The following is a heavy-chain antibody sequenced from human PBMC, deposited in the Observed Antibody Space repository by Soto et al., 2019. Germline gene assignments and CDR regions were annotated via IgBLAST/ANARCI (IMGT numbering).Heavy chain of an antibody. Sequence: SVKVSCKASGGTFSSYTISWVRQAPGQGLEWMGRIIPILGIANYAQKFQGRVTITADKSTSTAYMELSSLRSEDTAVYYCARESREGPYDYWGQGTLVTVSS. J-gene: IGHJ4*02. CDR1: GGTFSSYT. CDR2: IIPILGIA. CDR3: ARESREGPYDY. V-gene: IGHV1-69*04.